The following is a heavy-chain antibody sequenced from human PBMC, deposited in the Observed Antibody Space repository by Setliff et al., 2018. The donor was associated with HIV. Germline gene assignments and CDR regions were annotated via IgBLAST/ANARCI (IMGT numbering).Heavy chain of an antibody. D-gene: IGHD1-26*01. CDR3: ARGVGAAGDY. Sequence: ASVKVSCKASGGTFSSYGISWVRQAPGQGLEWMGIINPRGDITAYAQIFQGRVTLTRDTSTNTVYMELSSLRSEDTAVYYCARGVGAAGDYWGQGTQVTVSS. CDR2: INPRGDIT. CDR1: GGTFSSYG. J-gene: IGHJ4*02. V-gene: IGHV1-46*01.